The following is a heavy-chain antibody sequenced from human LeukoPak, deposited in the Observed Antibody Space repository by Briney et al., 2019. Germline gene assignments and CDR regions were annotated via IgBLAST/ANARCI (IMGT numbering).Heavy chain of an antibody. Sequence: GGSLRLSCAASGFTFSSYAMSWVRQAPGKGLEWVSAISGSGGSTYYADSVKGRLTISRDNSKNTLYLQMNSLRAEDTAVYYCARGYCSSTSCYYYYGMDVWGQGTTVTVSS. D-gene: IGHD2-2*01. CDR1: GFTFSSYA. CDR3: ARGYCSSTSCYYYYGMDV. J-gene: IGHJ6*02. V-gene: IGHV3-23*01. CDR2: ISGSGGST.